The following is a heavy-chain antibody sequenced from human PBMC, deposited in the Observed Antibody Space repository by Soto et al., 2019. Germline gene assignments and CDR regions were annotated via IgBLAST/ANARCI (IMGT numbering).Heavy chain of an antibody. V-gene: IGHV5-51*01. D-gene: IGHD2-2*01. CDR2: IYPGDSDT. CDR1: YW. Sequence: YWIGWVRQMPGKGLEWMGIIYPGDSDTRYSPSFQGQVTISADKSISTAYLQWSSLKASDTAMYYCAVTLVVPAAMYDYWGQGTLVTVSS. J-gene: IGHJ4*02. CDR3: AVTLVVPAAMYDY.